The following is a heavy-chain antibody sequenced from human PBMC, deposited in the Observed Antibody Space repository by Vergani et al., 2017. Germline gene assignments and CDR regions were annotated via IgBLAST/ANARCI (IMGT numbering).Heavy chain of an antibody. D-gene: IGHD2-2*01. CDR2: ISYDGSNK. Sequence: QVQLVESGGGVVQPGRSLRLSCAASGFTFSSYAMHWVRQAPGKGLEWVAVISYDGSNKYYADSVKGRFTISRDNSKNTLYLQMNSLRAEDTAVYYCARDQRDIVVVPAAIRYYYYMDVWGKGTTVTVSS. CDR1: GFTFSSYA. V-gene: IGHV3-30-3*01. CDR3: ARDQRDIVVVPAAIRYYYYMDV. J-gene: IGHJ6*03.